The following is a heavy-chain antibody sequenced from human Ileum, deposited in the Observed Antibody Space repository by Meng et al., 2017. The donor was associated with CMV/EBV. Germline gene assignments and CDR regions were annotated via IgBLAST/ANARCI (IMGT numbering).Heavy chain of an antibody. CDR2: IYYNGNT. V-gene: IGHV4-39*07. D-gene: IGHD1-20*01. Sequence: LKDWGQGMSKPSNTLSLTCSGSGGSIKSKHYYWGWIRQPPGKGLEWIGSIYYNGNTPYNPSLKSRVTISLDTSKNQFSLRLSSVTAADTAVYYCARDITGSHFDHWGQGVLVTVSS. CDR3: ARDITGSHFDH. CDR1: GGSIKSKHYY. J-gene: IGHJ4*02.